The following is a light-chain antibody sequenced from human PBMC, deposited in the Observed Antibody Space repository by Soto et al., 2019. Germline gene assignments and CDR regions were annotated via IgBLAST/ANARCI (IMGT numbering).Light chain of an antibody. CDR2: DAS. Sequence: EIVLTQSPGTLSLSPGERVTLSCRASHSVPTNYLAWYQQKPGQSPRLLIYDASNRATGIPARFSGSGSGTDFTLTISSLEPEDFAVYYCQQRSNWPPLTFGQGTRLEIK. V-gene: IGKV3-11*01. J-gene: IGKJ5*01. CDR3: QQRSNWPPLT. CDR1: HSVPTNY.